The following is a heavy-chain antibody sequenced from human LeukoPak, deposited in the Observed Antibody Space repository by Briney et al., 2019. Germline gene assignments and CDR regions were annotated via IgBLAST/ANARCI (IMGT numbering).Heavy chain of an antibody. Sequence: GASVKVSCKASGYTFTGYYMHWVRQAPGQGLEWMGWINPNSGGTNYAQKFQGRVTMTRDTSISTAYMELSRLRSDDTAVYYCARDVTTVTVNYYYGMDVWGQGTTVIVSS. J-gene: IGHJ6*02. CDR1: GYTFTGYY. CDR2: INPNSGGT. V-gene: IGHV1-2*02. D-gene: IGHD4-17*01. CDR3: ARDVTTVTVNYYYGMDV.